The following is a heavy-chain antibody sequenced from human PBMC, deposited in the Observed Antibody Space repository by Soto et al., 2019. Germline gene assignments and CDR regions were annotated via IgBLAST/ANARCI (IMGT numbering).Heavy chain of an antibody. Sequence: HPGGSLRLSCAASGFTVSSNYMSWVRQAPGKGLKWVSVIYSGGSTYYADSVKGRFTISRDSSKNTLYLQMNSLRAEDTAVYYCARVWEYSRSYYQYYYMDVWGKGTSVTVSS. CDR3: ARVWEYSRSYYQYYYMDV. D-gene: IGHD6-6*01. V-gene: IGHV3-66*01. CDR1: GFTVSSNY. J-gene: IGHJ6*03. CDR2: IYSGGST.